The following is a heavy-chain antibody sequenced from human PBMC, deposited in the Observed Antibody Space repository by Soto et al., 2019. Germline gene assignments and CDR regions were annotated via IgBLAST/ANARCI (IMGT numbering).Heavy chain of an antibody. CDR3: AKVYYNFWSGYDY. D-gene: IGHD3-3*01. V-gene: IGHV3-23*01. J-gene: IGHJ4*02. CDR1: GFTFSTYA. CDR2: ISGSGGST. Sequence: EVQLLESGGGLVQPGGSLRLSCAASGFTFSTYAMSWVRQAPGKGLEWVSAISGSGGSTYYADSVKGRFTISRDNSKNTLYLQVNSLRVEDTGVYYCAKVYYNFWSGYDYWGQGALVTVSS.